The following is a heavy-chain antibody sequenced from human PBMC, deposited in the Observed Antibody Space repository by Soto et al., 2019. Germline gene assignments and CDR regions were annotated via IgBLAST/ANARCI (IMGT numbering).Heavy chain of an antibody. J-gene: IGHJ4*02. D-gene: IGHD3-22*01. V-gene: IGHV1-18*01. CDR1: NYTFSSYG. Sequence: QVQLVQSGAEVKKPGASVKVSCKASNYTFSSYGINWVRQAPGQGLEWMGWISVNNGNTNAAQKFQGRFTMTADTSTTTAFMELWNLTSDDSAVYYCARVKSYYDISGYFYSDYWGQGTLVSVSS. CDR2: ISVNNGNT. CDR3: ARVKSYYDISGYFYSDY.